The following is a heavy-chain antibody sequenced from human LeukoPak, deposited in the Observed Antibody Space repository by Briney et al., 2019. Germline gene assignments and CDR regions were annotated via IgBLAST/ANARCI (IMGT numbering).Heavy chain of an antibody. D-gene: IGHD6-13*01. CDR1: GFTFSSYW. V-gene: IGHV3-7*03. J-gene: IGHJ4*02. CDR3: ARDARQQLVERFDY. Sequence: GGSLRLSCSGSGFTFSSYWMAWIRQAPGKGLEWVACIKKDVNENYYVDSVRGRFTISRDNAKNSLYLQMNSLKAEDTAVYYCARDARQQLVERFDYWGQGTLVTVSS. CDR2: IKKDVNEN.